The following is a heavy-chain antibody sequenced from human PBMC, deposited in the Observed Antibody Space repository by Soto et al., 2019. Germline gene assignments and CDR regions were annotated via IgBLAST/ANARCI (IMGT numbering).Heavy chain of an antibody. D-gene: IGHD6-19*01. J-gene: IGHJ3*02. CDR1: GFTFSSYS. CDR3: ARGALFEQWLGDDAFDI. V-gene: IGHV3-21*01. Sequence: EVQLVESGGGLVKPGGSLRLSCAASGFTFSSYSMNWVRQAPGKGLEWVSSISSSSSYIYYADSVKGRFTISGDNAKNSLYLQMNSLRAEDTAVYYCARGALFEQWLGDDAFDIWGQGTMVTVSS. CDR2: ISSSSSYI.